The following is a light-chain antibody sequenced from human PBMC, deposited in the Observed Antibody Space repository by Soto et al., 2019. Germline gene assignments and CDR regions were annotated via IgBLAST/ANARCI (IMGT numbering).Light chain of an antibody. CDR2: RNN. J-gene: IGLJ2*01. CDR3: AAWDDSLTGQGVL. CDR1: SSNIGSNY. Sequence: QPVLTQPPSASGTPGQRVTISCSGSSSNIGSNYVYWYQQLPGTAPKLLIYRNNQRPSGVPDRFSGSKSGTSASLAISGLRSEDEADYYCAAWDDSLTGQGVLFGGGTKLTVL. V-gene: IGLV1-47*01.